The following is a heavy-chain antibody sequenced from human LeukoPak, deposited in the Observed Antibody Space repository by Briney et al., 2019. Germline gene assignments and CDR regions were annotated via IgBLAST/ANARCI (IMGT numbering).Heavy chain of an antibody. CDR3: AKRVVAAKYIDY. J-gene: IGHJ4*02. CDR1: GFTFSSYG. D-gene: IGHD2-15*01. CDR2: IRYDGSNK. Sequence: GGSLRLSCAASGFTFSSYGMHWVRQAPGKGLEWVAFIRYDGSNKYYADSVKGRFTISRDNSKNTLYLQMNSLRAEDTAVYYCAKRVVAAKYIDYWGQGTLVTVSS. V-gene: IGHV3-30*02.